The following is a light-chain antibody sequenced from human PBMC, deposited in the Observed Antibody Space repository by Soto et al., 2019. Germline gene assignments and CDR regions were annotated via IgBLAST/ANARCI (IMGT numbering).Light chain of an antibody. CDR2: AAS. J-gene: IGKJ1*01. CDR1: QSVRSNS. Sequence: EIVLTQSPGTLSLSPGERAALSCRASQSVRSNSLAWYQQKHGQAPTLLIYAASYRATGIPDRFTGSGSGTDFTLTVSSLEPEDSAVYYCQQYSTSPRTFGQGTKVEIK. CDR3: QQYSTSPRT. V-gene: IGKV3-20*01.